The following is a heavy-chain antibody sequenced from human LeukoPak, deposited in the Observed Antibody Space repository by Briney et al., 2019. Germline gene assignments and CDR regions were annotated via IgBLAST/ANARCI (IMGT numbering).Heavy chain of an antibody. D-gene: IGHD1-26*01. CDR3: AREGGSFLRYFDS. Sequence: GGSLRLSCAASGFTFSSYAMSWVRQAPGKGLEWVSAISGSGGSTYYADSVKGRFTISRDNARNTLFLQMNSLRAEDTAVYYCAREGGSFLRYFDSWGQGTLVTVSS. CDR1: GFTFSSYA. J-gene: IGHJ4*02. V-gene: IGHV3-23*01. CDR2: ISGSGGST.